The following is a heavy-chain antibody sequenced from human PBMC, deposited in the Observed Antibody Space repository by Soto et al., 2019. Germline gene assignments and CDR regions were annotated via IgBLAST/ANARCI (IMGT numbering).Heavy chain of an antibody. D-gene: IGHD1-1*01. J-gene: IGHJ6*02. V-gene: IGHV4-4*07. CDR3: ARGSLPFADLVPTTIDGMDV. CDR2: LNPSGST. Sequence: QVQLQESGPRLLRPSETLSLTCTVSGASVSTHDWTWIRQSVGKGLEWIGRLNPSGSTDYHPSLQGRVIMSLDTTKNQFSLTLTSVSAADTAVYYCARGSLPFADLVPTTIDGMDVWGQGTTVTVSS. CDR1: GASVSTHD.